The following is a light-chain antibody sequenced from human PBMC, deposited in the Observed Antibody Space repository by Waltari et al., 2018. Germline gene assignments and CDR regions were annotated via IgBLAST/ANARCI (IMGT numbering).Light chain of an antibody. V-gene: IGKV3-15*01. CDR2: GAS. CDR3: QQYNNWPFT. Sequence: EIVMMHSPATLSVSPGERVTLSCRASQSVSSNLAWYQQKPGQPPRLLIYGASTRATGIPARFSGSGSGTEFTLTISSLQSEDFAFYYCQQYNNWPFTFGPGTKVDIK. J-gene: IGKJ3*01. CDR1: QSVSSN.